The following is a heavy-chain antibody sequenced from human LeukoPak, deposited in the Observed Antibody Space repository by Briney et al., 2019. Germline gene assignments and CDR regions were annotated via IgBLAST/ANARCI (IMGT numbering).Heavy chain of an antibody. J-gene: IGHJ4*02. CDR2: ISTYNGNT. V-gene: IGHV1-18*01. CDR1: GYTFTTYG. D-gene: IGHD6-13*01. CDR3: ARGLAGISRFDY. Sequence: ASVKVSCKASGYTFTTYGISWVRQGPGQGLEWMGWISTYNGNTNYAQKLQGRVTMTTDTSTSTAYMELRSLRSDDTAVYYCARGLAGISRFDYWGQGTLVTVSS.